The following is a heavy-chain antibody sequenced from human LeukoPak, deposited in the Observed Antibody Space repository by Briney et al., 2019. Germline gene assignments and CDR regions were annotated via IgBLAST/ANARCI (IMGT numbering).Heavy chain of an antibody. Sequence: AGGSLRLSCIGSGYTFGDYAITWVRQAPGKGLEWVAMIRSKAYGGTIEYAASVKGRFTISRDDSKSIAYLQMNSLKTEDTAVYYCSRDCSGGRCHEEMDFWGQGTLVTVSS. D-gene: IGHD2-15*01. CDR2: IRSKAYGGTI. J-gene: IGHJ4*02. CDR1: GYTFGDYA. V-gene: IGHV3-49*04. CDR3: SRDCSGGRCHEEMDF.